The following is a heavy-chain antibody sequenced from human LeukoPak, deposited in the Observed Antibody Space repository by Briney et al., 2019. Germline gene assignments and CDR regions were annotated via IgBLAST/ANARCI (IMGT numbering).Heavy chain of an antibody. V-gene: IGHV1-46*01. Sequence: ASVKVSCKASGYTFTGYYMHWVRQAPGQGLEWMGIINPSGGSTSYAQKFQGRVTMTRDTSTSTVYMELSSLRSEDTAVYYCARDDQYYYDSSGRPYKAFYLHWFDPWGQGTLVTVSS. CDR3: ARDDQYYYDSSGRPYKAFYLHWFDP. J-gene: IGHJ5*02. CDR1: GYTFTGYY. D-gene: IGHD3-22*01. CDR2: INPSGGST.